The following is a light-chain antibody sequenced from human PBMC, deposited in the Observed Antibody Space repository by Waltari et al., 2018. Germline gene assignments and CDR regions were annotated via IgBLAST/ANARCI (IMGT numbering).Light chain of an antibody. CDR3: QQSSSTPPWT. J-gene: IGKJ1*01. V-gene: IGKV1-39*01. CDR2: AAS. Sequence: DIQMTPSPSSLSASVGDRVTITCRASQSVRSYLNWYQQKPGKAPRLLIYAASSLQSGVPSRFSGSGSGTDFALTISSLQPEDFATYYCQQSSSTPPWTFGQGTKVEIK. CDR1: QSVRSY.